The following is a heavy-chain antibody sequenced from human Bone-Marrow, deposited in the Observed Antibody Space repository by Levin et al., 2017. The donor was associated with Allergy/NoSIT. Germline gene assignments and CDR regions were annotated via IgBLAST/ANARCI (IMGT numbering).Heavy chain of an antibody. J-gene: IGHJ4*02. D-gene: IGHD3-22*01. CDR2: ISGSGGST. CDR3: APRALYCYDSSGYSADY. CDR1: GFTFSSYA. Sequence: GGSLRLSCAASGFTFSSYAMSWVRQAPGKGLEWVSAISGSGGSTYYADSVKGRFTISRDNSKNTLYLQMNSLRAEDTAVYYCAPRALYCYDSSGYSADYWGQGTLVTVSS. V-gene: IGHV3-23*01.